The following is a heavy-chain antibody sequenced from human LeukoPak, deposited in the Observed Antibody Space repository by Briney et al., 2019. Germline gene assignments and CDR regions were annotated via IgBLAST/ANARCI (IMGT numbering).Heavy chain of an antibody. CDR3: AKDLAYYDFWSGPAHDAFDI. CDR2: ISGSGGST. V-gene: IGHV3-23*01. Sequence: GGSLRLSCAASGFTFSSYSMNWVRRAPGKGLEWVSGISGSGGSTYYADSVKGRFTISRDNSKNTLYLQMNSLRAEDTAVYYCAKDLAYYDFWSGPAHDAFDIWGQGTMVTVSS. D-gene: IGHD3-3*01. J-gene: IGHJ3*02. CDR1: GFTFSSYS.